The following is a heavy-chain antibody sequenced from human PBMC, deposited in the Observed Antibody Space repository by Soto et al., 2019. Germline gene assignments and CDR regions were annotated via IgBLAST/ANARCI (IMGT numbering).Heavy chain of an antibody. J-gene: IGHJ5*01. CDR3: VRDRRMDVVHRFDS. Sequence: ASVKVSCKASGYTFTYYYLHWVRQAPGQGLEWMGWIRPITGGTNYAQKFRGRVTMTSDTSISTAYMELSSLRSDDTAVYYCVRDRRMDVVHRFDSWGQGTLVTVSS. V-gene: IGHV1-2*02. CDR2: IRPITGGT. CDR1: GYTFTYYY. D-gene: IGHD2-15*01.